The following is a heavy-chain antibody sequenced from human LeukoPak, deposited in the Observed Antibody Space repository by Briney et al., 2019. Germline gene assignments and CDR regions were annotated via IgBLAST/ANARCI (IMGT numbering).Heavy chain of an antibody. CDR1: GYTFTSYD. J-gene: IGHJ3*02. D-gene: IGHD1-26*01. Sequence: ASVKVSCKSSGYTFTSYDINWVRQATGQGLEWMGWMNPTSGNTGYAQKFQGRVTMTRNTSISTAYMELSSLRSEYTAVYYCARGDAWEDSGAFDIWGQGRMVTVSS. V-gene: IGHV1-8*01. CDR2: MNPTSGNT. CDR3: ARGDAWEDSGAFDI.